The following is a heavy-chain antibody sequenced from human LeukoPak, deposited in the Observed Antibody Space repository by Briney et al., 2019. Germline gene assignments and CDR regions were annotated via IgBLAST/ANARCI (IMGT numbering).Heavy chain of an antibody. Sequence: PGGSLRLSCSASGFTFRTYAIHWVRQAPGKRLEYVSAISSNGDNTFYGDSVKGRFTISRGNSKNTLYLQMSSLRAEDTAVYYCVRISMGYYDYWGQGTLVTVSS. D-gene: IGHD2/OR15-2a*01. CDR2: ISSNGDNT. CDR1: GFTFRTYA. CDR3: VRISMGYYDY. J-gene: IGHJ4*02. V-gene: IGHV3-64D*06.